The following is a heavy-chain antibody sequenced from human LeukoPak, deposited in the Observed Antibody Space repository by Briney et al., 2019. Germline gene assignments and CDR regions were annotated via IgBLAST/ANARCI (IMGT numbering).Heavy chain of an antibody. CDR2: ISSSSSYI. CDR3: ARDPFSSSWYY. V-gene: IGHV3-21*01. Sequence: GGSLRLSCAASGFTFSDYDMSWVRQAPGKGLEWVSSISSSSSYIYYADSVKGRFTISRDNAKNSLYLQMNSLRAEDTAVYYCARDPFSSSWYYWGQGTLVTVSS. D-gene: IGHD6-13*01. CDR1: GFTFSDYD. J-gene: IGHJ4*02.